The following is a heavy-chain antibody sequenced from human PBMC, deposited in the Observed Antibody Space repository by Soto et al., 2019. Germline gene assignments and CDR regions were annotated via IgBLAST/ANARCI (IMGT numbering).Heavy chain of an antibody. CDR2: ISSSSSYI. Sequence: GGSLRLSCAASGFTFSSYSMNWVRQAPGKGLEWVSSISSSSSYIYYADSVKGRFTISRDNAKNSLYLQMNSLRAEDTAVYYCARDLLHFYDILTGYYNSYFDYWGQGTLVTVSS. J-gene: IGHJ4*02. CDR1: GFTFSSYS. D-gene: IGHD3-9*01. V-gene: IGHV3-21*01. CDR3: ARDLLHFYDILTGYYNSYFDY.